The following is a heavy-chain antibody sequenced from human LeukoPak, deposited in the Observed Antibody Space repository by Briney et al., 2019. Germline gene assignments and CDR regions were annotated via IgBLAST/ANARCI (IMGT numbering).Heavy chain of an antibody. CDR3: ARASRTYYYDSSGYFWFDP. J-gene: IGHJ5*02. Sequence: ASVKVSCKASGGTFSSYAISWVRQAPGQGLEWMGGIIPIFGTANYAQKFQGRVTITADESTSTAYMELSSLRSEDTAVYYCARASRTYYYDSSGYFWFDPWGQGTLVTVSS. CDR2: IIPIFGTA. V-gene: IGHV1-69*13. D-gene: IGHD3-22*01. CDR1: GGTFSSYA.